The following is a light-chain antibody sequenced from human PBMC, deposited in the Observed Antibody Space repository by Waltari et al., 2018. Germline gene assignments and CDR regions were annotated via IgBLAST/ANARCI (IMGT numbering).Light chain of an antibody. J-gene: IGLJ3*02. Sequence: QTVVTQEPSLSVSPGGTVTLTCALSSGSLSSTSYATWYRQTPGQSPLTLVYKENSRSVGVPDRFAGSVLGNKAALTITGAQADDESNYFCSIYMGSGIWVFGGGTKLTFL. V-gene: IGLV8-61*01. CDR3: SIYMGSGIWV. CDR2: KEN. CDR1: SGSLSSTSY.